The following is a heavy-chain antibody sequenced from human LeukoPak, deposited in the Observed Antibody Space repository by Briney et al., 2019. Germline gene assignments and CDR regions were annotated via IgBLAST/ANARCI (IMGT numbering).Heavy chain of an antibody. CDR3: ARGRLKDYDFWSGYYTPTYYYYYMDV. D-gene: IGHD3-3*01. CDR2: INHSGST. Sequence: ASETLSLTCAVYGGSFSGYYWSWIRQPPGKGLEWIGEINHSGSTNYNPSRKSRVTISVDTSKNQFSLKLSSVTAADTAVYYCARGRLKDYDFWSGYYTPTYYYYYMDVWGKGTTVTVSS. V-gene: IGHV4-34*01. J-gene: IGHJ6*03. CDR1: GGSFSGYY.